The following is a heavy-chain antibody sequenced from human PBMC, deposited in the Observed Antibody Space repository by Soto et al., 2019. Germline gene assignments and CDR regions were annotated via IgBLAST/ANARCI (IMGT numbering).Heavy chain of an antibody. V-gene: IGHV3-21*01. CDR3: ASIAAAGYYYYYGMDV. J-gene: IGHJ6*02. CDR1: GFTFSSYS. Sequence: EVQLVESGGGLVKPGGSLRLSCAASGFTFSSYSMNWVRQAPGKGLEWVSSISSSSSYIYYADSVKGRFTISRDNAKNSLYLKLNSLRAEDTAVYYCASIAAAGYYYYYGMDVWGQGTTVAVSS. CDR2: ISSSSSYI. D-gene: IGHD6-13*01.